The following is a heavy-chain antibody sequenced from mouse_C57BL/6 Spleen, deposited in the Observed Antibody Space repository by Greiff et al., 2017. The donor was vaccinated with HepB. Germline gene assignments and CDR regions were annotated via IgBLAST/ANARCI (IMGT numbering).Heavy chain of an antibody. D-gene: IGHD1-1*01. Sequence: LVESGAELVRPGASVKLSCTASGFNIKDDYMHWVKQRPEQGLEWIGWIDPENGDTEYASKFQGKATITADTSSNTAYLQLSSLTSEDTAVYYCTSVLRWDYWGQGTSVTVSS. J-gene: IGHJ4*01. CDR1: GFNIKDDY. CDR2: IDPENGDT. V-gene: IGHV14-4*01. CDR3: TSVLRWDY.